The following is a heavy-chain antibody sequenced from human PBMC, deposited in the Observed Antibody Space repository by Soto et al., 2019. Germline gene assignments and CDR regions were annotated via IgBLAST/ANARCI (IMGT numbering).Heavy chain of an antibody. J-gene: IGHJ6*02. V-gene: IGHV1-8*01. D-gene: IGHD2-2*01. CDR1: GYTFTSYD. CDR3: ARERAIVVVPAADYFYYGMDV. CDR2: MNPNSGNT. Sequence: QVQLVQSGAELKKPGASVKVSCKASGYTFTSYDINWVRQATGQGLEWMGWMNPNSGNTVYAQKLRGRATMTRNTTISTAYMEVSSLRSEDTAVYYCARERAIVVVPAADYFYYGMDVWGQGTTVTVSS.